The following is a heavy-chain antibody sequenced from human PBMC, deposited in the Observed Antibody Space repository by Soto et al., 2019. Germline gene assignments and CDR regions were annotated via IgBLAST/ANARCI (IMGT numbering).Heavy chain of an antibody. CDR1: GVTFSSYS. J-gene: IGHJ4*02. Sequence: PGGSLKLSCAASGVTFSSYSMNWFRQAPGKGLEWVSSISSSSSYIYYADSVKGRFTISRDNAKNSLYLQMNSLRAEDTAVYYCARDWDIYCSGGSCYFDYWGQGTLVTVSS. CDR2: ISSSSSYI. CDR3: ARDWDIYCSGGSCYFDY. V-gene: IGHV3-21*01. D-gene: IGHD2-15*01.